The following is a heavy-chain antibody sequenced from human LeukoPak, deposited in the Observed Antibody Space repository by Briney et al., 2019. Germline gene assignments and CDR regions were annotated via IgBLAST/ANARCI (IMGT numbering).Heavy chain of an antibody. CDR3: ARAGPGKYSSSWGPWYYYGMDV. CDR2: INAGNGNT. V-gene: IGHV1-3*01. Sequence: ASVKVSCKASGYTFTSYAMHWVRQAPGQRLEWMGWINAGNGNTKYSQKFQGRVTITRDTSASTAYMELSSLRSEDTAVYYCARAGPGKYSSSWGPWYYYGMDVWGQGTTVTVSS. CDR1: GYTFTSYA. J-gene: IGHJ6*02. D-gene: IGHD6-13*01.